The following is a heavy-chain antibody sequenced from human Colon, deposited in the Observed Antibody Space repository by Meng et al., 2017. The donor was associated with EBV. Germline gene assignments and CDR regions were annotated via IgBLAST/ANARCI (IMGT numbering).Heavy chain of an antibody. J-gene: IGHJ4*02. CDR3: ARVEVGITSGDY. Sequence: QLPLEESGPGLVKSSETLSLTCSVSGDYVSDTKHLWSWVRQAPGKGLEWVGSINSNWNTYSNPSLTSRVTMTTDTSTSTAYMELRSLRSDDTALYYCARVEVGITSGDYWGQGTLVTVSS. V-gene: IGHV4-39*02. CDR2: INSNWNT. CDR1: GDYVSDTKHL. D-gene: IGHD2-21*01.